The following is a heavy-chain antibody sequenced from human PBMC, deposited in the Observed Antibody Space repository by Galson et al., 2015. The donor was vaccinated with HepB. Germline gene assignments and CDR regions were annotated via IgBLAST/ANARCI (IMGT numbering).Heavy chain of an antibody. CDR3: ARGGGYFYFDS. CDR1: GFTFSSYW. CDR2: MNGDGTSI. J-gene: IGHJ4*02. Sequence: SLRLSCAASGFTFSSYWMHWVRQAPGKGLVWVSRMNGDGTSISYADSVKGRFPISRDNAKDTLYLQMNSLRAEDTAVYYCARGGGYFYFDSWGQGTLVTVSS. D-gene: IGHD3-22*01. V-gene: IGHV3-74*01.